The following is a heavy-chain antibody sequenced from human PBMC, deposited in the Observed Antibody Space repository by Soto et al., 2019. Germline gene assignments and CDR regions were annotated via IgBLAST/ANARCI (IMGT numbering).Heavy chain of an antibody. CDR3: ARDPGSSSWYAPHFDY. D-gene: IGHD6-13*01. CDR1: GGTFSSYA. Sequence: ASVKVSCKASGGTFSSYAISWVRQAPGRGLEWMGGIIPIFGTANYAQKFQGRVTITADESTSTAYMELSSLRSEDTAVYYCARDPGSSSWYAPHFDYWGQGTLVTVSS. CDR2: IIPIFGTA. J-gene: IGHJ4*02. V-gene: IGHV1-69*13.